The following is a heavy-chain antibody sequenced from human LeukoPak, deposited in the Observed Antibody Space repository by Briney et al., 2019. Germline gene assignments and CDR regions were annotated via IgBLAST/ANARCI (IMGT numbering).Heavy chain of an antibody. D-gene: IGHD6-19*01. CDR1: GFTVSSNY. V-gene: IGHV3-66*01. J-gene: IGHJ4*02. CDR3: AKERSLEIAVAGTIFDY. CDR2: IYSGGDT. Sequence: GGSLRLSCAASGFTVSSNYMGWVRQAPGKGLEWVSVIYSGGDTYYADSVKGRFTISRDNSKNMNYLEMSSLKAEDTAVYYCAKERSLEIAVAGTIFDYWGQGTLVTVSS.